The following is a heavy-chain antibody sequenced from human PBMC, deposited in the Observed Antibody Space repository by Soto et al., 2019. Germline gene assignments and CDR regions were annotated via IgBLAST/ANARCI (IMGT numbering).Heavy chain of an antibody. CDR3: TKTRSASRSPSDY. CDR2: MYSGGST. Sequence: PGGSLRLSCVASGFKVGSTYMTWVRQAPGEGLQLVSTMYSGGSTFYADSVKGRFTVSRDDSKNTLYLQMNNLTVGDTGVYYCTKTRSASRSPSDYWGQGTLVTVSS. CDR1: GFKVGSTY. J-gene: IGHJ4*02. V-gene: IGHV3-53*01. D-gene: IGHD3-16*02.